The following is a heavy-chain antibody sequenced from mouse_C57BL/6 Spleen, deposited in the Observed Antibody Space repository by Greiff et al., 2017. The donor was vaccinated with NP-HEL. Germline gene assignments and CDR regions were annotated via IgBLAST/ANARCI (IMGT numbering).Heavy chain of an antibody. V-gene: IGHV1-82*01. CDR2: IYPGDGDT. J-gene: IGHJ3*01. D-gene: IGHD2-10*01. CDR3: ARSASYGISAWFAY. Sequence: QVQLQQSGPELVKPGASVKISCKASGYAFSSSWMNWVKQRPGKGLEWIGRIYPGDGDTNYNGKFKGKATLTADKSSSTAYMQLSGLTSEDSAVXFCARSASYGISAWFAYWGQGTLVTVSA. CDR1: GYAFSSSW.